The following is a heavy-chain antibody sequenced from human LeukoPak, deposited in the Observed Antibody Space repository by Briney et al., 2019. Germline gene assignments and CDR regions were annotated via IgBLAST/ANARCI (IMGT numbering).Heavy chain of an antibody. CDR1: GDSISSSASY. V-gene: IGHV4-39*01. J-gene: IGHJ4*02. D-gene: IGHD5-18*01. Sequence: SETLSLTCTVSGDSISSSASYWGWIRQPPGQGLEWIGSVYYSGSTHYNPSLKSRVTMSVDTSKNQFSLKLSSVTAEDTAVYYCARRGYNYRDFDCWGQGTLVIVSS. CDR3: ARRGYNYRDFDC. CDR2: VYYSGST.